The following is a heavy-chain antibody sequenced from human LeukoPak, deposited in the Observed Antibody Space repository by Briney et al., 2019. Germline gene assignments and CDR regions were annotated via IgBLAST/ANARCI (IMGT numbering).Heavy chain of an antibody. D-gene: IGHD6-25*01. CDR2: IYSSGST. CDR3: AKSGGYGLIDY. CDR1: GVSISSSSYY. J-gene: IGHJ4*01. Sequence: SETLSLTCNVSGVSISSSSYYWGWIRQPPGKGLEWIGSIYSSGSTYYNSSLKSRVTISIDTSKNQVSLKMSSVTAADTAVNYCAKSGGYGLIDYWGQGTLVTVSS. V-gene: IGHV4-39*01.